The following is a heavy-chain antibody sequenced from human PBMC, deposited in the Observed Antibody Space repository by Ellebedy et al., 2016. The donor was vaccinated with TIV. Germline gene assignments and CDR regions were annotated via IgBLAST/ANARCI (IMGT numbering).Heavy chain of an antibody. J-gene: IGHJ4*02. V-gene: IGHV4-59*08. Sequence: SETLSLXXTVSGDSIRSYYRSWIRQPPGKGLEWIGYIYYSGFTNYNPSLKSRVTIAVDTYRNQFSLKLRSVTAADTAVYYCARHRKNDILTGYDYWGQGLLVTVSS. CDR2: IYYSGFT. CDR3: ARHRKNDILTGYDY. CDR1: GDSIRSYY. D-gene: IGHD3-9*01.